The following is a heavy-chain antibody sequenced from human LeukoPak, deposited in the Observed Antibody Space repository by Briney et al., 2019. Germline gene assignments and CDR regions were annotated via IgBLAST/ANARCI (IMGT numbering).Heavy chain of an antibody. CDR2: IYYSGST. D-gene: IGHD3-3*01. CDR1: GDSISSRSYY. CDR3: ARDFWSGSNWFDP. J-gene: IGHJ5*02. V-gene: IGHV4-39*07. Sequence: SETLSLTFTVSGDSISSRSYYWGWIRQPPGKGLEWIGSIYYSGSTYYNPSLKSRVTISVNTSKNQFSLKLSSVTAADTAVYYCARDFWSGSNWFDPWGQGTLVTVSS.